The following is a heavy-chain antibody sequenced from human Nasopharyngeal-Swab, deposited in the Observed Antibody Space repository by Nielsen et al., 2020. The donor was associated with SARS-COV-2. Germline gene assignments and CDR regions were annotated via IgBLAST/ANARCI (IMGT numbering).Heavy chain of an antibody. D-gene: IGHD4-17*01. CDR2: INSDGSST. J-gene: IGHJ6*03. V-gene: IGHV3-74*01. CDR3: ARARGAYGDYYYYYYTDV. CDR1: GFTFSSYW. Sequence: GESLKISCAASGFTFSSYWMHWVRQAPGKGLVWVSRINSDGSSTSSADSVKGRFTISRDNAKNTLYLQMNSLRAEDTAVYYCARARGAYGDYYYYYYTDVWGKGTTVTVSS.